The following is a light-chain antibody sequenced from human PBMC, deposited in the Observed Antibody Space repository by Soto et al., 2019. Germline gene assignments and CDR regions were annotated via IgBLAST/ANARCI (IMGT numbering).Light chain of an antibody. J-gene: IGKJ4*01. Sequence: EIVLTQSPATLCLSPWERATLSCRASQSVSRNLAWYQQKPGQAPRLLIYDASNRATGIPARFSGSGSVTDFTLTISSLEPEDFAVYYCQQRSNWLTFGGGTKVDIK. CDR3: QQRSNWLT. V-gene: IGKV3-11*01. CDR2: DAS. CDR1: QSVSRN.